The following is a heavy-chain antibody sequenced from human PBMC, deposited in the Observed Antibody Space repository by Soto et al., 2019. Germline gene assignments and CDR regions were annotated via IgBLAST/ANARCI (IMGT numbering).Heavy chain of an antibody. CDR3: AAIGSGYKTFDY. J-gene: IGHJ4*02. D-gene: IGHD5-12*01. V-gene: IGHV3-48*02. CDR2: ISSSSSTI. CDR1: GFTCSSYS. Sequence: EVQLVESGGGLLQPGGSLRLSCAASGFTCSSYSMNWVRQSPGKGLEWVSYISSSSSTIYYADSVKGRCTISRDNAKNSLYVQMNSRRDEDTAVYYCAAIGSGYKTFDYWGQGTLVTVSS.